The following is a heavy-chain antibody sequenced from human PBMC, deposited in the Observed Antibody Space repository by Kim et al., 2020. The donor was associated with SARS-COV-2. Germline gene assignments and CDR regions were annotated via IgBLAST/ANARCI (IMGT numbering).Heavy chain of an antibody. CDR2: FYSSGPT. CDR3: ARKGAGWTFTYYYGIDV. J-gene: IGHJ6*02. D-gene: IGHD6-19*01. Sequence: SETLSLTCTVSGGSISTSSYQWAWIRQTPRRGLEWIGSFYSSGPTSYNPSLSTRVSISADTSGNQFYLNLTSVTAADTAVYYCARKGAGWTFTYYYGIDVGGQGTTVSVSS. V-gene: IGHV4-39*01. CDR1: GGSISTSSYQ.